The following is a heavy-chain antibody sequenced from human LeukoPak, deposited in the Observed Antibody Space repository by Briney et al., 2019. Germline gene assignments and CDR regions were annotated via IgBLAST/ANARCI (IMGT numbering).Heavy chain of an antibody. CDR1: GFTFSSYE. CDR2: ISYDGSNK. Sequence: GGSLRLSCAASGFTFSSYEMNWVRQAPGKGLEWVAVISYDGSNKYYADSVKGRFTISRDNSKNTLYLQMSSLRAEDTAVYYCARVTNYDFWSGLDYWGQGTLVTVSS. V-gene: IGHV3-30*04. D-gene: IGHD3-3*01. J-gene: IGHJ4*02. CDR3: ARVTNYDFWSGLDY.